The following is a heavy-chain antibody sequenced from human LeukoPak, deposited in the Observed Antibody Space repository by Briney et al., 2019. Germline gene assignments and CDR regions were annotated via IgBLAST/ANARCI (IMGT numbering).Heavy chain of an antibody. CDR3: ARLLQGLGTYLHYMDV. D-gene: IGHD3-10*01. CDR1: GGSISSSSYY. V-gene: IGHV4-39*07. J-gene: IGHJ6*03. Sequence: PSETLSLTCTVSGGSISSSSYYWGWIRQPPGKGLEWIGSIYYSGSTYYNPSLKSRVTISVDTSKNQFSLKLSYVTAADTGVYYCARLLQGLGTYLHYMDVWGKRTTVTISS. CDR2: IYYSGST.